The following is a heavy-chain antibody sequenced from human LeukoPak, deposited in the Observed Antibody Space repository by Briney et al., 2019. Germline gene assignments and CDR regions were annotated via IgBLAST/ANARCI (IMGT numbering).Heavy chain of an antibody. D-gene: IGHD5-12*01. J-gene: IGHJ4*02. V-gene: IGHV3-11*05. CDR2: ISSSSSYT. Sequence: GGSLRLSCAASGFTFSDYYMSWIRQAPGKGLEWVSYISSSSSYTNYADSVKGRFTISRDNAKNSLYLQMNSLRAEDTAVYYCARGHSIVATKPYFDYWGQGTLVTVSS. CDR3: ARGHSIVATKPYFDY. CDR1: GFTFSDYY.